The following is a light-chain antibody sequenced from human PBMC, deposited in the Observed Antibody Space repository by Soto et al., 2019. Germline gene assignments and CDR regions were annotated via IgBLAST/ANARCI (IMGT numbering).Light chain of an antibody. CDR1: RGIGNA. J-gene: IGKJ5*01. CDR2: SAS. Sequence: GDRVTITCRPSRGIGNALAWYQQKPGTVPKLLIHSASTLQSGVPSRFSGSGSGTDFTLTISSLKPEDFATYYCQQLNSYPTFGQGTRLEIK. V-gene: IGKV1-27*01. CDR3: QQLNSYPT.